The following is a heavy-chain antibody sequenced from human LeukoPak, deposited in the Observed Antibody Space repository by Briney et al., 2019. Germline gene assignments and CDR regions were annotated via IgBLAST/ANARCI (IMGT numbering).Heavy chain of an antibody. Sequence: PSETLSLTCAVYGGSFSGYYWSWIRQPPGKGLEWIGEINHSGSTNCNPSLKSRVTISVDTSKNQFSLKLSSVTAADTAVYYCARTPAAAGTPTHDYWGQGTLVTVSS. CDR1: GGSFSGYY. CDR3: ARTPAAAGTPTHDY. CDR2: INHSGST. J-gene: IGHJ4*02. D-gene: IGHD6-13*01. V-gene: IGHV4-34*01.